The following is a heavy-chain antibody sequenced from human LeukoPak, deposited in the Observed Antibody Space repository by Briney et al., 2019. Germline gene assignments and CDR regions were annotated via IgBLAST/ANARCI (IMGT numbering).Heavy chain of an antibody. Sequence: PSETLSLTCTVSGGSISSYYWSWIRQPPGKGLEWIGYIYYSGSTNYNPSLKSRVTISVDTSKNQFSLKLSSVTAADTAVYYCASLRFLEWSFDYWGQGTLVTVSS. V-gene: IGHV4-59*01. D-gene: IGHD3-3*01. CDR1: GGSISSYY. CDR2: IYYSGST. J-gene: IGHJ4*02. CDR3: ASLRFLEWSFDY.